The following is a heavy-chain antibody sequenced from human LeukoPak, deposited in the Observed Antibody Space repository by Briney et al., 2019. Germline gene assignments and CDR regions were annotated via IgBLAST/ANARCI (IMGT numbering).Heavy chain of an antibody. J-gene: IGHJ6*03. CDR1: GYTFTSYG. CDR3: ARVGGYGYYYYYYMDV. CDR2: ISAYNGNT. D-gene: IGHD6-25*01. V-gene: IGHV1-18*01. Sequence: GASVKVSCKASGYTFTSYGISWVRQAPGQGLEWMGWISAYNGNTNYAQKLQGRVTMTRDTSISTAYMELSRLRSDDTAVYYCARVGGYGYYYYYYMDVWGKGTTVTVSS.